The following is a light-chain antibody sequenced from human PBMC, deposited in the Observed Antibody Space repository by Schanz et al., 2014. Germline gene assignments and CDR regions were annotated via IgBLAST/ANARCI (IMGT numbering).Light chain of an antibody. CDR3: QQYHTSRT. CDR2: AAS. CDR1: QSVGSSY. J-gene: IGKJ1*01. Sequence: EIVLTQSPGTVSLSPGERASLSCRASQSVGSSYLAWHQHRPGQAPRLLIYAASSRATGIPDRFSGSGSGTDFTLTISGLQSEDVAMYYCQQYHTSRTFGQGTKVEIK. V-gene: IGKV3-20*01.